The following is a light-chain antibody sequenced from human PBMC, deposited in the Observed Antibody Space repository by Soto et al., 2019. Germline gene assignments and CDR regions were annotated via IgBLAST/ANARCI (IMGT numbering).Light chain of an antibody. CDR2: GAS. CDR3: QQYGSSPT. V-gene: IGKV3-20*01. J-gene: IGKJ5*01. CDR1: QSVSSSY. Sequence: EIVLTQAPGTLSFSPGERAALSCRAIQSVSSSYLSFYQQKPGQAPRLLIYGASSRATGIPDRFSGSGSGTDFPLTISRLEPEDFAVYYCQQYGSSPTFGQGTRLEIK.